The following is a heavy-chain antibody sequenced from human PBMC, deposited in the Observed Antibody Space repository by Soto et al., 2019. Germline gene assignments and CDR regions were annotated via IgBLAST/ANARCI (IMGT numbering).Heavy chain of an antibody. D-gene: IGHD6-19*01. CDR2: ITPIFGTA. V-gene: IGHV1-69*13. CDR1: GGTFSSYA. J-gene: IGHJ4*01. CDR3: ARDGVAAGNINFDY. Sequence: ASVKVSCKASGGTFSSYAISWVRQAPGQGLEWMGGITPIFGTANYAQKFQGRVTITADESTSTAYMELSSLRSEDTPVYYCARDGVAAGNINFDYWGQGTMVTVSS.